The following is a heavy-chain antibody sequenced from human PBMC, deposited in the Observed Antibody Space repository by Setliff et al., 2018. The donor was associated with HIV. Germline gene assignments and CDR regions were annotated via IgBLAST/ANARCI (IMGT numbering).Heavy chain of an antibody. CDR2: ISSYNGNT. CDR1: GYTFTSYG. CDR3: ARGLYSSSSRGAFDI. J-gene: IGHJ3*02. D-gene: IGHD6-6*01. V-gene: IGHV1-18*01. Sequence: ASVKVSCKASGYTFTSYGITWVRQAPGQGLEWMGWISSYNGNTDYAQKLQGRVTMTTHTSTTTAYMELRSLRSDDTAVYYCARGLYSSSSRGAFDIWGQGTMVTVSS.